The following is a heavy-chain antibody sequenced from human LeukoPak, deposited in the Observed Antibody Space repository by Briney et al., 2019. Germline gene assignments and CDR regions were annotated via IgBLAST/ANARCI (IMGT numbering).Heavy chain of an antibody. V-gene: IGHV1-18*04. CDR1: GYTFTGYY. CDR3: ARPTDSSGYGWFDP. Sequence: ASVKVSCKASGYTFTGYYMHWVRQAPGQGLEWMGWISAYNGNTNYAQKLQGRVTMTTDTSTSTAYMELRSLRSDDTAVYYCARPTDSSGYGWFDPWGQGTLVTVSS. J-gene: IGHJ5*02. CDR2: ISAYNGNT. D-gene: IGHD3-22*01.